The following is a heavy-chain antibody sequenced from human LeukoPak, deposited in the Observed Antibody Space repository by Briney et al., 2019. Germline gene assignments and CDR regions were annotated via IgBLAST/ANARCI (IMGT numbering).Heavy chain of an antibody. D-gene: IGHD2-15*01. Sequence: SETLSLTCAVYGGSFSGYYWSWIRQPPGKGLEWIGEINHSGSTNYNPSLKSRVTISVDTSKNQFSLKLISVTAADTAVYYCARGIVVVAATYYYYYGMDVWGQGTTVTVSS. J-gene: IGHJ6*02. CDR1: GGSFSGYY. V-gene: IGHV4-34*01. CDR2: INHSGST. CDR3: ARGIVVVAATYYYYYGMDV.